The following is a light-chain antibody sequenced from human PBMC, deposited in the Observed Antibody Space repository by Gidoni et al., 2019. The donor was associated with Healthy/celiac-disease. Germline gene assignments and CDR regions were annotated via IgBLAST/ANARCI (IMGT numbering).Light chain of an antibody. J-gene: IGKJ3*01. V-gene: IGKV1-27*01. CDR2: AAS. CDR1: QGISNY. Sequence: DIQMTQSPSSLSASVGDRVTITCRASQGISNYLAWYQQKPGKVPKLLIYAASTLQSGVPSRFSGSGSGTDFTLTISSLQPEDVATYYCQKYNSAFLEFTFGPGTKVDIK. CDR3: QKYNSAFLEFT.